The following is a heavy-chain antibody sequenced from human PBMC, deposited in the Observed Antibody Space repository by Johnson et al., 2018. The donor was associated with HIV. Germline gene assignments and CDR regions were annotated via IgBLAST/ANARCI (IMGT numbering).Heavy chain of an antibody. D-gene: IGHD6-6*01. V-gene: IGHV3-30-3*01. CDR1: GFTFSSYA. Sequence: QMLLVESGGGVVQPGRSLRLSCAASGFTFSSYAMHWVRQAPGKGLEWVAVISYDGSNKYYADSVKGRFTISRDNSKNTLYLQMNSLRAEDTAVYYCARVGEDSTSSSGAFDIWGQGTMVTVSS. CDR3: ARVGEDSTSSSGAFDI. CDR2: ISYDGSNK. J-gene: IGHJ3*02.